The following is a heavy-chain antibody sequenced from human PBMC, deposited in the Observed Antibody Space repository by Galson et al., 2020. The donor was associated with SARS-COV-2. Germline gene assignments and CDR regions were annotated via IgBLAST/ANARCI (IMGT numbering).Heavy chain of an antibody. CDR1: GFTFSSYA. J-gene: IGHJ6*02. CDR2: ISYDGSNK. D-gene: IGHD3-9*01. V-gene: IGHV3-30*04. Sequence: GESLKISCAASGFTFSSYAMHWVRQAPGKGLEWVAVISYDGSNKYYADSVKGRFTISRDNSKNTLYLQMNSLRAEDTAVYYCVRDRWTRGNYDILTGYYPTYYYYGMDVWGQGTTVTVSS. CDR3: VRDRWTRGNYDILTGYYPTYYYYGMDV.